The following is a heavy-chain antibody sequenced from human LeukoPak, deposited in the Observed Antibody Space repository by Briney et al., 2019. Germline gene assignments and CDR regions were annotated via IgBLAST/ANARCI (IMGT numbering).Heavy chain of an antibody. Sequence: PSETLSLTCTVSGGSISRHYWSWIRQPPGKGLEWIGYIYYTGSTNFNPSLKSRVTISVDTSKNQFSLKLSSVTAADTAVYYCVRHSSSVSGWYIGWFDPWGQGTLVTVSS. CDR1: GGSISRHY. D-gene: IGHD6-19*01. CDR3: VRHSSSVSGWYIGWFDP. J-gene: IGHJ5*02. CDR2: IYYTGST. V-gene: IGHV4-59*11.